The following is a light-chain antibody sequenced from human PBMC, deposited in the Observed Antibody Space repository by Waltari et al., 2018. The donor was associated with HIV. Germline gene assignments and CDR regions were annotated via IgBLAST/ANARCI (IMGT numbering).Light chain of an antibody. Sequence: QSALTQPASVSGSPGQSITISCTGTSNDVGRYDYVSWYQHHPGKAPKLVISEVTNRPSGISNRVSGSKSGNPASLTISGLQAEDEADYYCSAYVVNSTPYVFGSGTKVTVL. CDR1: SNDVGRYDY. CDR2: EVT. V-gene: IGLV2-14*01. J-gene: IGLJ1*01. CDR3: SAYVVNSTPYV.